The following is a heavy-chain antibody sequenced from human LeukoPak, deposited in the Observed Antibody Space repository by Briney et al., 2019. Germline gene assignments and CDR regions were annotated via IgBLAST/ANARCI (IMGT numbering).Heavy chain of an antibody. CDR2: IYYRGIT. J-gene: IGHJ3*02. CDR1: GGSISRSSYY. Sequence: SETLSLTCIVSGGSISRSSYYWGWIRQSPGKGLEWIGSIYYRGITYFNPSLKSRVTISVDTSKNQFSLRLSSVTAADTAVYYCNRIAANYDDAFDIWGQGTMVTVSS. D-gene: IGHD6-6*01. CDR3: NRIAANYDDAFDI. V-gene: IGHV4-39*03.